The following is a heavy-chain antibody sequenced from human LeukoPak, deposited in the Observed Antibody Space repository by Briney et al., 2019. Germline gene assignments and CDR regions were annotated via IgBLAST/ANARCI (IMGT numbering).Heavy chain of an antibody. J-gene: IGHJ4*02. CDR1: GCTFNSHL. CDR2: INQEGSEK. V-gene: IGHV3-7*01. CDR3: ARDHTVDGLVFDY. Sequence: PVWALRLSCATSGCTFNSHLRNWVRQAPGKGLEWVATINQEGSEKYFVDSVKGRFTIPRDNAKNALDLQVNSLRVDGTAVYYCARDHTVDGLVFDYWGQGAMVTVSS. D-gene: IGHD6-19*01.